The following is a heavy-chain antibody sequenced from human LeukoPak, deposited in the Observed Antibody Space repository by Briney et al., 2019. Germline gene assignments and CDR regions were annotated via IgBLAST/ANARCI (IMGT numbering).Heavy chain of an antibody. Sequence: PGGSLRLSCAASGFTFNSYWMSWAPQAPGKGLEWGANIKQDGREKYYVDSVKGRFTISRDNAKNSLYLQMNSLRGEDTAVYYCARGSDFWSGYYLGYWRQGTLVTV. D-gene: IGHD3-3*01. CDR1: GFTFNSYW. CDR2: IKQDGREK. J-gene: IGHJ4*02. CDR3: ARGSDFWSGYYLGY. V-gene: IGHV3-7*01.